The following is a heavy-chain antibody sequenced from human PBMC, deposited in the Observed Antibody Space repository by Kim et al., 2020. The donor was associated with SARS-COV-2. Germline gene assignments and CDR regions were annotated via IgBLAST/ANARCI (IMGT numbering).Heavy chain of an antibody. CDR2: IDPSDSYT. CDR3: ARQGYSYWGGFGSQSGSLDY. V-gene: IGHV5-10-1*01. J-gene: IGHJ4*02. CDR1: GYSFTSYW. D-gene: IGHD5-18*01. Sequence: GESLKISCKGSGYSFTSYWISWVRQMPGKGLEWMGRIDPSDSYTNYSPSFQGHVTISADKSISTAYLQWSSLKASDTAMYYCARQGYSYWGGFGSQSGSLDYWGQGTLVTVSS.